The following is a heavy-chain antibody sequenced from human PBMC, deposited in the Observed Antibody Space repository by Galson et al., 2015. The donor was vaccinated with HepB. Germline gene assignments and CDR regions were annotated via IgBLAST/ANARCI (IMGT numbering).Heavy chain of an antibody. D-gene: IGHD6-6*01. V-gene: IGHV3-11*06. CDR2: ISSSSSYT. CDR1: GFTFSDYY. J-gene: IGHJ6*02. CDR3: ARDLEGGSSSGSGV. Sequence: SLRLSCAASGFTFSDYYMSWIRQAPGKGLEWVSYISSSSSYTNYADSVKGRFTISRDNAKNSLYLQMNSLRAEDTAVYYCARDLEGGSSSGSGVWGQGTTVTVSS.